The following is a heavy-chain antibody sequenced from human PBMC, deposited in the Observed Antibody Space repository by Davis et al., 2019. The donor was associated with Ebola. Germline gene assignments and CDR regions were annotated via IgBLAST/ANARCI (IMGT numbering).Heavy chain of an antibody. J-gene: IGHJ6*02. CDR3: ARQDRRIRNYYYGMDV. Sequence: ASVKVSCKASGYTFTGYYMHWVRQAPGQGLEWMGIINPSGGSTSYAQKFQGRVTMTTDTSTSTAYMELRSLRSDDTAVYYCARQDRRIRNYYYGMDVWGQGTTVTVSS. CDR2: INPSGGST. CDR1: GYTFTGYY. D-gene: IGHD2-15*01. V-gene: IGHV1-46*01.